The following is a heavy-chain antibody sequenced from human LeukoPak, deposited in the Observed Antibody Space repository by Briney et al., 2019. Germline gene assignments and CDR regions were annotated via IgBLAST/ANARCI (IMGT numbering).Heavy chain of an antibody. CDR3: AKGGEAYCGGDCSHDY. V-gene: IGHV3-23*01. Sequence: SGGSLRLSCAAPGSTFSSYAMSWVRQAPGKGLEWVSAISGSGGSTYYADSVKGRFTISRDNSKNTLYLQMNSLRAEDTAVYYCAKGGEAYCGGDCSHDYWGQGTLVTVSS. CDR1: GSTFSSYA. D-gene: IGHD2-21*02. CDR2: ISGSGGST. J-gene: IGHJ4*02.